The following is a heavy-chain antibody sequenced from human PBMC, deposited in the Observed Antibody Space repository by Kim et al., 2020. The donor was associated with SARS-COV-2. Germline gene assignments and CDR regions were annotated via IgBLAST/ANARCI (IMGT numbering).Heavy chain of an antibody. J-gene: IGHJ4*02. CDR3: ARDGHLVGATPDSAGFFDY. D-gene: IGHD1-26*01. V-gene: IGHV3-30*01. Sequence: GRFTISRDNSKNTLYLQMNSLRAEDTAVYHCARDGHLVGATPDSAGFFDYWGQGTLVTVSS.